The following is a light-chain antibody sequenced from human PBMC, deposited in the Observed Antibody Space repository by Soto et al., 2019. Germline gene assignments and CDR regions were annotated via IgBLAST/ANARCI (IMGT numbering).Light chain of an antibody. Sequence: DIVMTQSPDSLAVSPGERATINCKSSQSILDVSSNKNYLTWYQQKPGQPPKLLFYWASTRESGVPDRFAGRGSGTDFTLTISSLQAEDAAVYYCQQYRNSVSFGQGTKVEIK. CDR3: QQYRNSVS. V-gene: IGKV4-1*01. J-gene: IGKJ1*01. CDR1: QSILDVSSNKNY. CDR2: WAS.